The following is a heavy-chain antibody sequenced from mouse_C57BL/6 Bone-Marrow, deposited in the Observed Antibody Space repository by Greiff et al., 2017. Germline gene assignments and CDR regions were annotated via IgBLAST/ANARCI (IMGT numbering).Heavy chain of an antibody. D-gene: IGHD4-1*01. CDR3: ARHGWEFAY. J-gene: IGHJ3*01. CDR1: GFTFSSYG. Sequence: EVQLQESGGDLVKPGGSLKLSCAASGFTFSSYGMSWVRQTPDKRLEWVATISSGGSYTYYPDSVKGRFPISRDNAKNTLYLQMSSLKSEDTAMYYCARHGWEFAYWGQGTLVTVSA. CDR2: ISSGGSYT. V-gene: IGHV5-6*01.